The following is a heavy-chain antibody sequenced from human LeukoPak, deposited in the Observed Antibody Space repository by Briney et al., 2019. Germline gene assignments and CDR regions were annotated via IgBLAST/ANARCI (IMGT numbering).Heavy chain of an antibody. CDR3: AKDQGAIAVAGSFDY. V-gene: IGHV3-30*02. J-gene: IGHJ4*02. CDR1: GFTFSSYG. D-gene: IGHD6-19*01. Sequence: PGGSLRLSCAASGFTFSSYGMHWVRQAPGKGLEWVAFIRYDGSNKYYADSVKGRFTISRDNSKNTLYLQMNSLRAEDTAVYYCAKDQGAIAVAGSFDYWGQGTLVTVSS. CDR2: IRYDGSNK.